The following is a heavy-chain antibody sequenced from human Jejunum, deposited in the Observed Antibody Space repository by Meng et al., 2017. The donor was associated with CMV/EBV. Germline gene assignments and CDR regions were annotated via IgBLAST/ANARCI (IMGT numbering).Heavy chain of an antibody. CDR2: IKEDGSVK. D-gene: IGHD4-17*01. V-gene: IGHV3-7*02. CDR3: ANGVRGGF. J-gene: IGHJ4*02. CDR1: EFSFSIFW. Sequence: EVQPVAVGGGLVPPGGLRRLSCAASEFSFSIFWMSWVRQAPGKGVEWVAKIKEDGSVKYYVDSVKGRFSISRDNAKNSLYLQMNSLRAEDTDVYYCANGVRGGFWGQGTSVTVSS.